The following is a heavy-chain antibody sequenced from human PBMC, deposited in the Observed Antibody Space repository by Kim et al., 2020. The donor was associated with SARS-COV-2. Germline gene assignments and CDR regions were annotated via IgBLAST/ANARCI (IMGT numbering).Heavy chain of an antibody. J-gene: IGHJ4*02. Sequence: ASVKVSCKASGCTFTSYAISWVRQAPGQGLEWMGGISAFIGNTNYAQKLQGRVTMTTDTSTSTAYMELRSLRSDDTAVYYCARGVEAVAVDYWGQGTLVTVSS. V-gene: IGHV1-18*01. D-gene: IGHD6-13*01. CDR2: ISAFIGNT. CDR1: GCTFTSYA. CDR3: ARGVEAVAVDY.